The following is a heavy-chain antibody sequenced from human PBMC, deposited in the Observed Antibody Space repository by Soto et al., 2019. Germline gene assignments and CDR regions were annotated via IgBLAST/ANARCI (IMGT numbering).Heavy chain of an antibody. V-gene: IGHV4-34*01. CDR2: TNHSGST. CDR1: GGSFSGYY. J-gene: IGHJ6*02. CDR3: ARVAYCGGDCYRTYYYYYGMDV. Sequence: SETLSLTCAVYGGSFSGYYWSWIRQPPGKGLEWIGETNHSGSTNYNPSLKSRVTISVDTSKNQFSLKLSSVTAADTAVYYCARVAYCGGDCYRTYYYYYGMDVWGQGTTVTVSS. D-gene: IGHD2-21*02.